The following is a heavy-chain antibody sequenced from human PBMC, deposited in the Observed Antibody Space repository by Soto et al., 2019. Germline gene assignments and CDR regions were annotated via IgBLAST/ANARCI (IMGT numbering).Heavy chain of an antibody. V-gene: IGHV1-69*04. Sequence: SVKVSCKASGGTFSSYTISWVRQAPGQGLEWMGRIIPILGIANYAQKFQGRVTITADKSTSTAYMELSSLRSEDTAVYYCARDHNTAMAINYFDYWGQGTLVTVSS. CDR3: ARDHNTAMAINYFDY. D-gene: IGHD5-18*01. CDR2: IIPILGIA. J-gene: IGHJ4*02. CDR1: GGTFSSYT.